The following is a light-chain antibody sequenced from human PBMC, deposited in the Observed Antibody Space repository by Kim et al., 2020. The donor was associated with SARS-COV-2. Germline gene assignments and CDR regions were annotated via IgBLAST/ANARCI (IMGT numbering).Light chain of an antibody. J-gene: IGLJ3*02. CDR2: DVT. CDR3: CSYAGSYSWV. CDR1: STDIGNDNY. V-gene: IGLV2-11*01. Sequence: GQSVTISCTGTSTDIGNDNYVSWYQHHPGKAPKLMIYDVTKRPSGVPDRFSGSKSGNTASLTISGLQAEDEADYYCCSYAGSYSWVFGGGTQLTVL.